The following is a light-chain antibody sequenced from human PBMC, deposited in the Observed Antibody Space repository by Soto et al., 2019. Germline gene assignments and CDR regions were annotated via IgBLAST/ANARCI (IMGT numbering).Light chain of an antibody. CDR2: QVS. V-gene: IGKV2-24*01. J-gene: IGKJ2*01. CDR1: QSLLHIDGRAY. Sequence: DVVLTQTPLSSPVTLGQPASISCRSSQSLLHIDGRAYLSWLQQRPGQPPRLLIHQVSNRLAGVPDIFSGSGAGTDFTLKITRVDADDVGLYYCMQASQFPPYTFGQGNQLQIE. CDR3: MQASQFPPYT.